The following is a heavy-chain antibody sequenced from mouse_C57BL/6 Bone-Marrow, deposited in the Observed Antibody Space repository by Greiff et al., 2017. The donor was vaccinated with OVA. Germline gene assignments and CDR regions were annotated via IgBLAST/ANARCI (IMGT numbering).Heavy chain of an antibody. D-gene: IGHD2-1*01. CDR2: IDPENGDT. Sequence: EVKLVESGAELVRPGASVKLSCTASGFNIKDDYMHWVKQRPEQGLEWIGWIDPENGDTEYASKFQGKATITADTSSNTAYLQLSSLTSEDTAVYYCTYLLCREDWFAYWGQGTLVTVSA. J-gene: IGHJ3*01. CDR1: GFNIKDDY. V-gene: IGHV14-4*01. CDR3: TYLLCREDWFAY.